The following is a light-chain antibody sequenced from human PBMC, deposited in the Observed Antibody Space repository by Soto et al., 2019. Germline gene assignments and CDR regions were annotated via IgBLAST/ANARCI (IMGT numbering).Light chain of an antibody. Sequence: DIQMTQSPPTLSASEGDRVTITCRTSQSIGTWLAWFQQPPGKAPKLLMYDASTLENGVPSRFSGSGSETEFTLTIDDLQPDDFATYYCQHYNSHSPVFGQGTKVDIK. V-gene: IGKV1-5*01. CDR1: QSIGTW. CDR3: QHYNSHSPV. CDR2: DAS. J-gene: IGKJ1*01.